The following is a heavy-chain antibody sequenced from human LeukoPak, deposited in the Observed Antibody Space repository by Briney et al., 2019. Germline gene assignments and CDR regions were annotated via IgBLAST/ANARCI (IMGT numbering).Heavy chain of an antibody. Sequence: SETLSLTCTVSGGSISSSSYYWSWIRQPPGKGLEWIGYIYYSGSTNYNPSLKSRVTISVDTSKNQFSLKLSSVTAADTAVYYCARTYSSGWYPWYRTDEPYYFDYWGQGTLVTVSS. V-gene: IGHV4-61*05. J-gene: IGHJ4*02. CDR3: ARTYSSGWYPWYRTDEPYYFDY. D-gene: IGHD6-19*01. CDR1: GGSISSSSYY. CDR2: IYYSGST.